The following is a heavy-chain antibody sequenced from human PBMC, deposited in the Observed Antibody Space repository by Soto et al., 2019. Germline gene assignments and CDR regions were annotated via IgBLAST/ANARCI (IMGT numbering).Heavy chain of an antibody. CDR3: ATDSNYGVSNYL. V-gene: IGHV1-69*13. CDR2: ILPVSAPP. Sequence: SVKVSCKVSGVTLNNYAINWVRQAPGQGLEWMGGILPVSAPPDYAQKFQGRVSITADHSTSTVYMELSRLKSDDTAVYFCATDSNYGVSNYLWGKGTLVTVSS. D-gene: IGHD4-17*01. CDR1: GVTLNNYA. J-gene: IGHJ4*02.